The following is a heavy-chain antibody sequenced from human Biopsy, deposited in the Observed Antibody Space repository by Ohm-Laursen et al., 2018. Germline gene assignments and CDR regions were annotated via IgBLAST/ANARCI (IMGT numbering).Heavy chain of an antibody. CDR1: GFTFNNYG. Sequence: SLRLSCSASGFTFNNYGMQWVRQAPGKGLEWVAFIFYDGSNTYYADSVKGRFTISRDNSRDTLYLQMSSLRAEDTAVYYCGSLRGPFTAGGQGTLVTVSS. J-gene: IGHJ4*02. V-gene: IGHV3-30*03. D-gene: IGHD3-16*01. CDR3: GSLRGPFTA. CDR2: IFYDGSNT.